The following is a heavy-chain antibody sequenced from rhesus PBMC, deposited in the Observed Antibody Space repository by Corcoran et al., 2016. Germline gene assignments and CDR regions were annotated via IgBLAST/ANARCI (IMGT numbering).Heavy chain of an antibody. D-gene: IGHD4-35*01. CDR2: IGGSSGTT. V-gene: IGHV4-165*02. Sequence: QVQLQESGPGLVKPSETLSLTCAVSGDSISGYFWNWIRQPPGKGLEWFGYIGGSSGTTYYSPARKSRVTISTDTSKNQFSLKLSSMAAADTAVYYCARNYLDDYGNYRGKQDVWGRGVLVTVSS. CDR1: GDSISGYF. J-gene: IGHJ5-2*02. CDR3: ARNYLDDYGNYRGKQDV.